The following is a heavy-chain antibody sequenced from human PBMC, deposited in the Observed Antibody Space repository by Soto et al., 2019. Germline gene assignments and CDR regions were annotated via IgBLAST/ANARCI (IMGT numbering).Heavy chain of an antibody. D-gene: IGHD3-10*01. V-gene: IGHV3-30-3*01. Sequence: GGSLRLSCAASGFTFSSYAMHWVRQAPGKGLEWVAVISYDGSNKYYADSVKGRFTISRDNSKNTLYLQMNSLRAEDTAVYYCARDGTMVRGVIIHYYYGMDVWGQGTTVTVSS. J-gene: IGHJ6*02. CDR3: ARDGTMVRGVIIHYYYGMDV. CDR1: GFTFSSYA. CDR2: ISYDGSNK.